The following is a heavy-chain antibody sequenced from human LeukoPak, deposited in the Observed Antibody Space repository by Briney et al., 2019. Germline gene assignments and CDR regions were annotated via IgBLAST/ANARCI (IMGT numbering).Heavy chain of an antibody. CDR3: ARRADYNLLTGYLQGGQVDTFDI. CDR2: MNPNSGNT. Sequence: GASVKVSCKASGYTFTSYDINWVRQATGQGLEWMGWMNPNSGNTGYAQKFQGRVTMTRDTSTSTVYMELSSLRSEDTAVYYCARRADYNLLTGYLQGGQVDTFDIWGQGTMVTISS. D-gene: IGHD3-9*01. CDR1: GYTFTSYD. V-gene: IGHV1-8*01. J-gene: IGHJ3*02.